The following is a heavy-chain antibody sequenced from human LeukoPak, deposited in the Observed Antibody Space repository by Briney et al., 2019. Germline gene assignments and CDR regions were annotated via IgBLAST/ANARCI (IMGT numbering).Heavy chain of an antibody. Sequence: PGESLRLSCAASGFTFDDYAMHWVRQAPGKGLEWVSGISWNSGNIGYADSVKGRFTISRDNSKNTLYLQMNSLRAEDTAVYYCANVIVGATRYFYYYMDVWGKGTTVTVSS. CDR3: ANVIVGATRYFYYYMDV. V-gene: IGHV3-9*01. D-gene: IGHD1-26*01. J-gene: IGHJ6*03. CDR1: GFTFDDYA. CDR2: ISWNSGNI.